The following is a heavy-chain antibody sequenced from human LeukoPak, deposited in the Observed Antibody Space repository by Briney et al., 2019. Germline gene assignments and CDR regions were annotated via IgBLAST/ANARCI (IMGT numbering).Heavy chain of an antibody. Sequence: SETLSLTCAVYGGSFSGYYWSWIRQPPGKGLEWIGEINHSGSTNYNPSLKSRVTISVDTSKNQFSLKLSSVTAADTAVYYCASGSFNYYDSSGYYDYWGQGTLVTVSS. CDR1: GGSFSGYY. D-gene: IGHD3-22*01. J-gene: IGHJ4*02. V-gene: IGHV4-34*01. CDR3: ASGSFNYYDSSGYYDY. CDR2: INHSGST.